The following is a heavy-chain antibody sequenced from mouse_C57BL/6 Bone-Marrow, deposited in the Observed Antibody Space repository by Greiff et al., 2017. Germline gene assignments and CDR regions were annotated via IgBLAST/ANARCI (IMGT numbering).Heavy chain of an antibody. CDR1: GYTFTSYW. V-gene: IGHV1-64*01. Sequence: VQLQQPGAELVKPGASVKLSCKASGYTFTSYWMHWVNQRPGQGLEWIGMIHTNSGSNNYNEKFKSKATQTVDKSSSTANMQRSSLTSEYSAVYYCAFDYPYAMDYWGQGTSVTVSS. J-gene: IGHJ4*01. D-gene: IGHD2-4*01. CDR2: IHTNSGSN. CDR3: AFDYPYAMDY.